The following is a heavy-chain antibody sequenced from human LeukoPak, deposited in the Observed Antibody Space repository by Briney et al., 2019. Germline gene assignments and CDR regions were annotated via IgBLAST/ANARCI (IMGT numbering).Heavy chain of an antibody. J-gene: IGHJ4*02. D-gene: IGHD6-13*01. CDR3: ASTYSSSWYGMFDY. Sequence: SVKVSCKASGYTFTSYYLHWVRQAPGQGLEWMGWINPNSGGTNYAQNFQGRVTMTRDTSITTAYMELSRLRSDDPAVYYCASTYSSSWYGMFDYWGQGTLVTVSS. CDR1: GYTFTSYY. CDR2: INPNSGGT. V-gene: IGHV1-2*02.